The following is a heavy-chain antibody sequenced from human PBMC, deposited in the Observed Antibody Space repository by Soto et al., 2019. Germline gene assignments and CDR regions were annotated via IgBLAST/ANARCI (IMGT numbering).Heavy chain of an antibody. J-gene: IGHJ6*02. CDR2: ISYDGSNK. D-gene: IGHD2-8*02. Sequence: GGSLRLSCTASGFTFGDYAMSWFRQAPGKGLEWVAVISYDGSNKYYADSVKGRFTISRDNSKNTLYLQMNSLRAEDTAVYYCAKVEYYYYYYGMDVWGQGTTVTVSS. V-gene: IGHV3-30*04. CDR3: AKVEYYYYYYGMDV. CDR1: GFTFGDYA.